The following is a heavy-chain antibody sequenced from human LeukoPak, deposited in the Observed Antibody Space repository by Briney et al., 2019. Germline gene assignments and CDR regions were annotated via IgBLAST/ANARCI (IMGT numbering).Heavy chain of an antibody. D-gene: IGHD6-19*01. Sequence: GGSLRLSCAASGFSFSDYDMHWVRRAPGKGVEWVTFIRYDGTNTYADSVKGRFTISRDNSKNTLYLQMNSLRAEDTAVYYCAKDVGSSGWYAFDYWGQGTLVTVSS. V-gene: IGHV3-30*02. J-gene: IGHJ4*02. CDR2: IRYDGTNT. CDR3: AKDVGSSGWYAFDY. CDR1: GFSFSDYD.